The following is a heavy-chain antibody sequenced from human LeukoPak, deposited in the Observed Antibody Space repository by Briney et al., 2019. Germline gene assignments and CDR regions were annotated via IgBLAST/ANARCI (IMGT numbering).Heavy chain of an antibody. CDR2: IRYDGNDK. Sequence: GGSLRLSCEASGFTFSTSGMHWARQAPGKGLEWVAFIRYDGNDKYYADSVKGRFTISRDNSKNSLYLQINTLRPVDTAVYYCAKGEWLADSWGQGTLVTVSS. V-gene: IGHV3-30*02. J-gene: IGHJ4*02. D-gene: IGHD3-3*01. CDR1: GFTFSTSG. CDR3: AKGEWLADS.